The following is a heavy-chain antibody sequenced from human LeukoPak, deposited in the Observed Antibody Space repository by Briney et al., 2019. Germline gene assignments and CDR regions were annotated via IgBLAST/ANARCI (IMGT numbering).Heavy chain of an antibody. CDR1: GFTFSSYS. J-gene: IGHJ4*02. CDR3: ARGSIAARPLNY. CDR2: IYSGGST. D-gene: IGHD6-6*01. V-gene: IGHV3-66*01. Sequence: PGGSLRLSCAASGFTFSSYSMNWVRQAPGKGLEWVSVIYSGGSTYYADSVKGRFTISRDNSKNTLYLQMNSLRAEDTAVYYCARGSIAARPLNYWGQGTLVTVSS.